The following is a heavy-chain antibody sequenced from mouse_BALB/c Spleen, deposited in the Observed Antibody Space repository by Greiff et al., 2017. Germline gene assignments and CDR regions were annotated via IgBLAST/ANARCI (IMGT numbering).Heavy chain of an antibody. CDR1: GDSITSGY. Sequence: EVQLQQSGPRLVKPSQTLSLTCSVTGDSITSGYWNWIRKFPGNKLEYMGYISYSGSTYYTPSLKSRISITRDTSKNQYYLQLNSVTTEDTATYYCARYKTTATHWYFDVWGAGTTVTVSS. CDR3: ARYKTTATHWYFDV. V-gene: IGHV3-8*02. CDR2: ISYSGST. D-gene: IGHD1-2*01. J-gene: IGHJ1*01.